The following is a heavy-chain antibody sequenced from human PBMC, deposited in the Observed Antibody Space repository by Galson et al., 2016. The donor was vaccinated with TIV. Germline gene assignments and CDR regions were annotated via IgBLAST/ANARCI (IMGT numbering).Heavy chain of an antibody. CDR2: IWYDGTNT. J-gene: IGHJ3*01. V-gene: IGHV3-33*01. Sequence: SLRLSCATSGITLPNYGMTWVRQAPGKGLEWVAVIWYDGTNTHYADSVKGRFTISKDNSENTLNLQMNTLRAEDTAVYYCARTGANALYSGGYGDDDGFDFWGQGTMVTVSS. D-gene: IGHD1-26*01. CDR1: GITLPNYG. CDR3: ARTGANALYSGGYGDDDGFDF.